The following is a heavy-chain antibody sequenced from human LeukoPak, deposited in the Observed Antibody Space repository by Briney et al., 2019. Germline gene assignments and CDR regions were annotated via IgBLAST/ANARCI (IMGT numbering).Heavy chain of an antibody. V-gene: IGHV4-59*13. Sequence: SETLSLTCTVYGGSISSFYWNWIRQPPGKGLEWVGYVFYSGNTNYNPSLGSRVTISEDTSKNQFSLNLNSLTAADTAVYYCARGLPGRDAFDVWGQGTVVTVSS. CDR1: GGSISSFY. D-gene: IGHD3-16*01. CDR2: VFYSGNT. J-gene: IGHJ3*01. CDR3: ARGLPGRDAFDV.